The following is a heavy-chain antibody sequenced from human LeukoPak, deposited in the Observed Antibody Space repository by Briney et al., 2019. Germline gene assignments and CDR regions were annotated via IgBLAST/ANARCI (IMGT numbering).Heavy chain of an antibody. CDR2: ISGRGGST. V-gene: IGHV3-23*01. D-gene: IGHD3-22*01. Sequence: GGSLRLSCAASGFTFSTYAMSRVRQAPGKGLEWVSSISGRGGSTYYADSVKGRFTISRDNSENTLYLQMNSLRAADTAVYYCAKERPSNYDSSGYYPYYFDYWGQGTLVTVSP. J-gene: IGHJ4*02. CDR3: AKERPSNYDSSGYYPYYFDY. CDR1: GFTFSTYA.